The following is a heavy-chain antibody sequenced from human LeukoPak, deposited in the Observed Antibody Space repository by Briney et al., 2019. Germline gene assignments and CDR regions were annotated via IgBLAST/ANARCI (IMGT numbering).Heavy chain of an antibody. CDR2: MNPNSGNT. Sequence: GASVTVSCKTSDYAFISYGISWVRQATGQGLEWMGWMNPNSGNTGYAQKFQGRVTMTRNTSISTAYMELSSLRSEDTAVYYCARGTHDYGGNSDYWGQGTLVTVSS. CDR1: DYAFISYG. CDR3: ARGTHDYGGNSDY. V-gene: IGHV1-8*02. J-gene: IGHJ4*02. D-gene: IGHD4-23*01.